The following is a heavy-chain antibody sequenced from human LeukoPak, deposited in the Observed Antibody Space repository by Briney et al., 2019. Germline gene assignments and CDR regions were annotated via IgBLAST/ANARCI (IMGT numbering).Heavy chain of an antibody. V-gene: IGHV3-7*01. CDR2: INRSGRNT. J-gene: IGHJ4*02. CDR1: EFSFSTYW. CDR3: ARGVSSAIGL. D-gene: IGHD3-10*01. Sequence: GGSLRLSCAASEFSFSTYWMNWVRQAPGKGLEWVSNINRSGRNTYYVGSVRGRFTISRDNANNSLYLQMNSLRGDDTAVYYCARGVSSAIGLWGQGTLVTVSS.